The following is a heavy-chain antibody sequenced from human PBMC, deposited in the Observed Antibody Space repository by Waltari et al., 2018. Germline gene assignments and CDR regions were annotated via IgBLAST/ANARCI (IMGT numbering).Heavy chain of an antibody. CDR2: IWYDGSNK. CDR3: ARDPILRYFDSIGMDV. V-gene: IGHV3-33*01. J-gene: IGHJ6*02. CDR1: GFTFSSYG. D-gene: IGHD3-9*01. Sequence: QVQLVESGGGVVQPGRSLRLSCAASGFTFSSYGMHWVRQAPGKGLEWVAVIWYDGSNKYYADSVKGRFTISRDNSKNTLYLQMNSLRAEDTAVYYCARDPILRYFDSIGMDVWGQGTTVTVSS.